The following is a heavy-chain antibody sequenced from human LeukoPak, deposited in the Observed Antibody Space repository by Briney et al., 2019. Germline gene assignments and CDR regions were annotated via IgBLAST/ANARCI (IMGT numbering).Heavy chain of an antibody. D-gene: IGHD6-13*01. CDR1: GFTFSSHA. CDR3: ARASRHSLIAAPGY. J-gene: IGHJ4*02. V-gene: IGHV3-30*04. CDR2: ISYDGSNK. Sequence: PGGSLRLSCAASGFTFSSHAMHWVRRAPGKGLEWVAVISYDGSNKYYADSVKGRFTISRDNSKNTLYLQMNSLRAEDTAVYYCARASRHSLIAAPGYWGQGTLVTVSS.